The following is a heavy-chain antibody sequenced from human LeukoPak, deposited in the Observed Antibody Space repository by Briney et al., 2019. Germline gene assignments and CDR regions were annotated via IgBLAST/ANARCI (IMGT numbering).Heavy chain of an antibody. V-gene: IGHV1-69*13. CDR1: GGTFSSYA. J-gene: IGHJ6*04. CDR2: IIPIFGTA. Sequence: SVKVSCKASGGTFSSYAISWVRQAPGQGLEWMGGIIPIFGTANYAQKFQGRVTITADESTSTAYMELSSLRSEDTAVYYCARGHCSCTSCYADYYGMDVWGKGTTVTVSS. CDR3: ARGHCSCTSCYADYYGMDV. D-gene: IGHD2-2*01.